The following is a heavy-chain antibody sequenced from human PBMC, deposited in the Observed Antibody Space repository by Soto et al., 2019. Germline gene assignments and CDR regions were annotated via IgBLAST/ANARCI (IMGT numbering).Heavy chain of an antibody. J-gene: IGHJ3*02. Sequence: GGSLRLSCAASGFTFSSYGMHWVRQAPGKGLEWVAVIWYDGSNKYYADSVKGRFTISRDNSKNTLYLQMNSLRAEDTAVYYCARDRDSFHDAFAIWGQGTMVTVS. D-gene: IGHD3-10*01. V-gene: IGHV3-33*01. CDR1: GFTFSSYG. CDR2: IWYDGSNK. CDR3: ARDRDSFHDAFAI.